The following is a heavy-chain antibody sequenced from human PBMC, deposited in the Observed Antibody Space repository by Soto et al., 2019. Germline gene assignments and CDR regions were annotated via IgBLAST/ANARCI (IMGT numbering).Heavy chain of an antibody. CDR2: IYYSGST. CDR1: GGSISSSSYY. V-gene: IGHV4-39*01. D-gene: IGHD2-2*01. J-gene: IGHJ4*02. Sequence: QLQLQESGPGLVKPSETLSLTCTVSGGSISSSSYYWGWIRQPPGKGLEWIGSIYYSGSTYYNPSLKSRVTISVDTSKNQFSLKLSSVTAADTAVYYCARQDCSSTSCYAMAVSDYWGQGTLVTVSS. CDR3: ARQDCSSTSCYAMAVSDY.